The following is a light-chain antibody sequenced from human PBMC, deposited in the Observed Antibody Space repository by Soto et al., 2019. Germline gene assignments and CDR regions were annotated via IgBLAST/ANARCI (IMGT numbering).Light chain of an antibody. CDR1: QTVSSS. V-gene: IGKV3D-15*01. CDR2: EAS. CDR3: QQYNNWPIT. J-gene: IGKJ5*01. Sequence: EIVLTQSPATLSLSPGERATLSCRASQTVSSSLAWYQQKPGQAPRLLIYEASNRATGIPARFSGSGSGTEFTLTISSLQSEDFAVYYCQQYNNWPITFGQGTLLEI.